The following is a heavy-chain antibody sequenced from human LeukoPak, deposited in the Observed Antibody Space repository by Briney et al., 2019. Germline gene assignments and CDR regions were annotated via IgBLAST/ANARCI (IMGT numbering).Heavy chain of an antibody. V-gene: IGHV1-18*01. J-gene: IGHJ4*02. D-gene: IGHD3-22*01. CDR3: AIDFEGGYYYRIDY. Sequence: ASVKVSCKASGYTFTSYGISWVRQAPGHGLEGMGWISAYNGNTNYAQKLQGRVTMTTGTSTSTAYMELRSLISDDTAVYYCAIDFEGGYYYRIDYWGQGTLVTVSS. CDR1: GYTFTSYG. CDR2: ISAYNGNT.